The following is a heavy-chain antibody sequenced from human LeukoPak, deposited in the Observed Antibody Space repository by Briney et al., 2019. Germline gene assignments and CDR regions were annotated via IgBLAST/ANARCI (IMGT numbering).Heavy chain of an antibody. V-gene: IGHV3-30*02. CDR1: GFTFSSYG. Sequence: GGSLRLSCAASGFTFSSYGMHWVRQAPGKGLEWVAVTWYDGSNKYYADSVKGRFTISRDNSKNALYLQMNSLRAEDTAVYYCAKKHENYYYGMDVWGQGTTVTVSS. J-gene: IGHJ6*02. CDR3: AKKHENYYYGMDV. D-gene: IGHD2-21*01. CDR2: TWYDGSNK.